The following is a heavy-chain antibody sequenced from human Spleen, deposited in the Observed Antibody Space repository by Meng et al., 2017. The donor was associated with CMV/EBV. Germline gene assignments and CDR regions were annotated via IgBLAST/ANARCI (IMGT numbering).Heavy chain of an antibody. J-gene: IGHJ4*02. CDR2: IWHDGNYE. Sequence: ASGFTCSDYGMHWVRQAPGKGLEWVAVIWHDGNYEYYADSVKGRFTISRDNSKNTLYLQMNSLRAEDTAVYYCAKCDDSWSGQPVDNWGQGTLVTVSS. CDR1: GFTCSDYG. D-gene: IGHD3-3*01. V-gene: IGHV3-33*06. CDR3: AKCDDSWSGQPVDN.